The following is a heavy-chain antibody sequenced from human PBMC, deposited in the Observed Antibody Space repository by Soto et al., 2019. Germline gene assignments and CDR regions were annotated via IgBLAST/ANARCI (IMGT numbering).Heavy chain of an antibody. J-gene: IGHJ4*02. CDR3: ARDRSSSSEFDY. V-gene: IGHV3-48*01. Sequence: GGSLRLSCAASGFTFSSYNMNWVRQAPGKGLEWVSYISVSSTVSYADSVKGRFTISRDNAKNSLYLQMNSLRAEDTAVYYCARDRSSSSEFDYWGQGTLVTVSS. CDR2: ISVSSTV. CDR1: GFTFSSYN. D-gene: IGHD6-6*01.